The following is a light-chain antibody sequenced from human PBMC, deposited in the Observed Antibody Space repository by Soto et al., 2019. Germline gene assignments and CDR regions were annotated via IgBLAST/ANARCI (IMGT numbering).Light chain of an antibody. CDR1: QSVSIN. CDR2: GAS. CDR3: QQYNNWPPWT. Sequence: EVVMTQSPATLSVSPGERATLPCRASQSVSINLAWYQQKPGQAPRLLIHGASTRAIGIPARFSGSGSGTEFTLTISSLQSEDFAVYYCQQYNNWPPWTFGQGTKVDIK. V-gene: IGKV3-15*01. J-gene: IGKJ1*01.